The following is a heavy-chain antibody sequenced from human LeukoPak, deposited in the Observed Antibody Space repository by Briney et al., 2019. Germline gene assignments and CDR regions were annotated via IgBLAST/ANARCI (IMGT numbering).Heavy chain of an antibody. Sequence: GGSLQISCKGSGSSFSSYWIAWVRQMPGKGLEWMGIIYPGDSHTTYSPSFQGQVTISADKSIRTAYLQWNSLKASDTAMYFCARRRSSTLIDYWGQGTLVTVSS. J-gene: IGHJ4*02. D-gene: IGHD3-10*01. CDR1: GSSFSSYW. CDR3: ARRRSSTLIDY. CDR2: IYPGDSHT. V-gene: IGHV5-51*01.